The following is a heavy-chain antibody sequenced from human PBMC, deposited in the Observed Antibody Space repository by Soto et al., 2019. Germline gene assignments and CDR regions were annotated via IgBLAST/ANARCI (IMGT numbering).Heavy chain of an antibody. V-gene: IGHV3-21*01. J-gene: IGHJ4*02. CDR2: ISSSSSYI. CDR1: GFTFSSYS. D-gene: IGHD5-18*01. Sequence: PGGSLRLSCAASGFTFSSYSMNWVRQAPGKGLEWVSSISSSSSYIYYADSVKGRFTISRDNSKNTLYLQMNSLRAEDTAVYYCARGAVDTAMVTLYWGQGTLVTVSS. CDR3: ARGAVDTAMVTLY.